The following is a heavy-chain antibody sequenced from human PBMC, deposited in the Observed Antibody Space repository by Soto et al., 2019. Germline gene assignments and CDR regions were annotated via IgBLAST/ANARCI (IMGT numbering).Heavy chain of an antibody. D-gene: IGHD3-9*01. CDR1: GYAFTSYA. CDR2: INAGNGNT. Sequence: GASVKVSCKAAGYAFTSYAMHWVRQAPGQRLEWMGWINAGNGNTKYSQKFQGRVTITRDTSASTAYMELSSLRSEDTAVYYCARDHRYYDILTGYYPHSWFDPWGQGTLVTVSS. CDR3: ARDHRYYDILTGYYPHSWFDP. J-gene: IGHJ5*02. V-gene: IGHV1-3*01.